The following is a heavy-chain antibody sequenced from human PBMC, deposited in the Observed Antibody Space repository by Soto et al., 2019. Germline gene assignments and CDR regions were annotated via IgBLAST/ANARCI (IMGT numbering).Heavy chain of an antibody. Sequence: QVQLQESGPGLVKPSETLSLTCTVSGGSISSYYWSWLRQPPGKGLEWIGYIYYSGSTNYNPSLKSRVTISVDTSKNQFSLQLSSVTAADTAVYYCARVRWTVAGPGHFDYWGQGTLVTVSS. D-gene: IGHD6-19*01. CDR3: ARVRWTVAGPGHFDY. CDR2: IYYSGST. V-gene: IGHV4-59*01. J-gene: IGHJ4*02. CDR1: GGSISSYY.